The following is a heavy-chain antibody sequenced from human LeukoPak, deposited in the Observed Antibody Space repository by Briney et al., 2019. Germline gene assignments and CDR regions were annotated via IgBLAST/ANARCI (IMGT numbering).Heavy chain of an antibody. CDR1: GYTFTSYG. Sequence: ASVKVSRKTSGYTFTSYGISWVRQAPGQGLEWMGWISASSGNTNYAQKFQGRVTMTTETSTSTAYMELRRLRSDDTAVYYCARDRGGQSLVPGDFDYWGQGTLVTVSS. CDR2: ISASSGNT. CDR3: ARDRGGQSLVPGDFDY. J-gene: IGHJ4*02. D-gene: IGHD6-19*01. V-gene: IGHV1-18*01.